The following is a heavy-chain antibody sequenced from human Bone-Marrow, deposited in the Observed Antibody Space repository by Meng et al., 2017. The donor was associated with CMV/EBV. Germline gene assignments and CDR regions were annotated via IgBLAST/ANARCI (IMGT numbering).Heavy chain of an antibody. J-gene: IGHJ4*02. D-gene: IGHD6-6*01. Sequence: GSLRLSCVASGLSFNNAWMTWVRQPPGKGLEWIGEINHSGSTNYNPSLKSRVTISVDTSKNQFSLKLSSVTAADTAVYYCARGRVAARLEMGYWGQGTLVTVSS. CDR2: INHSGST. CDR3: ARGRVAARLEMGY. V-gene: IGHV4-34*01. CDR1: GLSFNNAW.